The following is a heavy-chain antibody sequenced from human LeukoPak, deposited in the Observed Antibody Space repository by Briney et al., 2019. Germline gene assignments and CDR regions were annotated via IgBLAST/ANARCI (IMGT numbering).Heavy chain of an antibody. D-gene: IGHD5-24*01. CDR1: GFPFNTFG. Sequence: GGSLRLSCAASGFPFNTFGMYWVRQSPGKGLEWVAVIWYDGSNADYADSVKGRFTISRDNSKNTLYLQMNSLRAEDTAVYYCARGRDGYNLALDYWGQGTLVTVSS. CDR3: ARGRDGYNLALDY. J-gene: IGHJ4*02. CDR2: IWYDGSNA. V-gene: IGHV3-33*01.